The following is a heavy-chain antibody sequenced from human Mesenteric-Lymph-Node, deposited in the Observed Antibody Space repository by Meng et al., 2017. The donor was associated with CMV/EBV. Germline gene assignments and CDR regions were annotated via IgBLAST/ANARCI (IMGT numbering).Heavy chain of an antibody. CDR3: ARAVVGVTTPFDI. Sequence: GESLKISCAASGFTFSSYAMSWVRQAPGKGLEWVSAISGSGGSTYYADSVKGRFTISRDNSKNTLYLQMNSLRAEDTAVYYCARAVVGVTTPFDIWGQGTMVTVSS. CDR1: GFTFSSYA. V-gene: IGHV3-23*01. D-gene: IGHD1-26*01. J-gene: IGHJ3*02. CDR2: ISGSGGST.